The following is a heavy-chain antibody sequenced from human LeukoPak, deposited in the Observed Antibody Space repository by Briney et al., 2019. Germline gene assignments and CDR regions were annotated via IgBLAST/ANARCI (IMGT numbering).Heavy chain of an antibody. V-gene: IGHV3-23*01. D-gene: IGHD6-6*01. CDR2: LSGSGGST. J-gene: IGHJ4*02. CDR1: GFTFSSYE. Sequence: GGSLRLSCGASGFTFSSYEMNWVRQTPGKGLEWVSGLSGSGGSTYYADSVKGRFTISRDNSKNTLFLQMNSLRAEDTAIYYCAKETAYSTSSGAFDYWGQGNLVTVSS. CDR3: AKETAYSTSSGAFDY.